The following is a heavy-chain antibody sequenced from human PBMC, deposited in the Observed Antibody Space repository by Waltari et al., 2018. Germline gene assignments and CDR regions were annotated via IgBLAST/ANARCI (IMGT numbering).Heavy chain of an antibody. CDR1: GFAFNSYA. D-gene: IGHD2-2*02. CDR2: ISFDGYHQ. J-gene: IGHJ4*02. V-gene: IGHV3-30-3*01. Sequence: QVQLVESGGGGVQPGRSLRLSCAASGFAFNSYASHWGRQAPGTGLEWVAVISFDGYHQNYADSVRGRVPISKDSSRGTVYLQMNRLRPDDTAVYYCARVGYCSSTGCYTSGAFDYWGQGTPVIVSS. CDR3: ARVGYCSSTGCYTSGAFDY.